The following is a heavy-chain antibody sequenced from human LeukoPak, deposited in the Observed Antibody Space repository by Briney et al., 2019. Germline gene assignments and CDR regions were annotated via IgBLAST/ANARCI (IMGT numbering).Heavy chain of an antibody. CDR3: AGDFSRGSSIDY. CDR1: GFTFSTYG. J-gene: IGHJ4*02. CDR2: INSSSSYI. V-gene: IGHV3-21*01. Sequence: PGGSLRLSCAASGFTFSTYGMNWVRQAPGKGLEWVSSINSSSSYIYYADSVKGRFSISRDDAKNSLYLQMNSLSAEDTAVYYCAGDFSRGSSIDYGGQGTLVTVTS. D-gene: IGHD5-18*01.